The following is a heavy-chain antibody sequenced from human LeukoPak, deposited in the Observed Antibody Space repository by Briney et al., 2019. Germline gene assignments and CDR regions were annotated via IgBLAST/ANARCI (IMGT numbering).Heavy chain of an antibody. CDR1: GFTFSNYS. D-gene: IGHD6-19*01. CDR2: ISNSSSYI. Sequence: GGSLRLSCAASGFTFSNYSMNWVRQAPGKGLEWVSSISNSSSYIYYADSVKGRFTISRDNAKNSLYLQMNSLRAEDTGVYYCARRVAVADNYFDYWGQGTLVTVSS. J-gene: IGHJ4*02. CDR3: ARRVAVADNYFDY. V-gene: IGHV3-21*01.